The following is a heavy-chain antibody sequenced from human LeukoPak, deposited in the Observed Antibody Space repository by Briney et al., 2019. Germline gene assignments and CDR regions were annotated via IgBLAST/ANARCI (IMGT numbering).Heavy chain of an antibody. V-gene: IGHV3-53*01. CDR3: TTDDTWLQYY. Sequence: PGGSLRLSCTVSGFTVSSNSMSWVRQAPGKGLEWVSFIYSDNTHYSDSVKGRFTISRDNSKNTLYLQMNSLRAEDTAVYYCTTDDTWLQYYWGQGTLVTVSS. J-gene: IGHJ4*02. CDR2: IYSDNT. D-gene: IGHD5-24*01. CDR1: GFTVSSNS.